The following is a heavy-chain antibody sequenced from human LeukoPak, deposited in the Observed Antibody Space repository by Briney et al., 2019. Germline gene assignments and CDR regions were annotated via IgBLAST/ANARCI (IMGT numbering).Heavy chain of an antibody. J-gene: IGHJ3*02. CDR2: INTDGSST. V-gene: IGHV3-74*01. Sequence: PGGSLRLSCAASGFTFSSYWMHWVRQAPGKGLVWVSRINTDGSSTSYADSVKGRFTISRDNAKNTLYLQMNSLRAEDTAVYYCAKVEENSSYHTGGAFDIWGQGTMVTVSS. CDR3: AKVEENSSYHTGGAFDI. CDR1: GFTFSSYW. D-gene: IGHD6-13*01.